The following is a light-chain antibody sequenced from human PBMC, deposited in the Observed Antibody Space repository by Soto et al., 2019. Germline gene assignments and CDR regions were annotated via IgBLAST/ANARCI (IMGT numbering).Light chain of an antibody. J-gene: IGKJ1*01. V-gene: IGKV3-20*01. CDR3: QQYGDSPQT. CDR2: GAS. Sequence: GLTQSPGAVSLSPGARAPLSCRASQSVSSSYLAWYQQKPGQAPRLLIYGASSRATGIPDRFSGSGSGTDFTLTIDRLESEDFAVYFCQQYGDSPQTFGQGTKVDIK. CDR1: QSVSSSY.